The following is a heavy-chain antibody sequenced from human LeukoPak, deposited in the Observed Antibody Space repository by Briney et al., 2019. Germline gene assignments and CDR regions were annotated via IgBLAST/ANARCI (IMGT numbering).Heavy chain of an antibody. Sequence: GGSLRLSCAASGFTFSSYGMHWVRQAPGKGLEWVAIISYDGSNKYYADSVQGRFTISRDNSKNTLYLQMNSLRAEDTAVYYCAKDGYCSDGSCYPNFFDSWGQGTLVTVSS. CDR2: ISYDGSNK. CDR1: GFTFSSYG. CDR3: AKDGYCSDGSCYPNFFDS. V-gene: IGHV3-30*18. J-gene: IGHJ4*02. D-gene: IGHD2-15*01.